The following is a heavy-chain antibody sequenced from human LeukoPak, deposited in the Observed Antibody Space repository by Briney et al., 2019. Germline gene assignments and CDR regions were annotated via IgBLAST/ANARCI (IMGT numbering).Heavy chain of an antibody. J-gene: IGHJ3*02. CDR3: ARDHPGYDAFDI. V-gene: IGHV1-8*01. D-gene: IGHD1-1*01. CDR2: MNPNSGNT. Sequence: ASVKVSCKASGYTFTSYDINWVRQATGQGLEWMGWMNPNSGNTGYAQKFQGRVTMTRNTSISTAYMELSSLRSEDTAVYYCARDHPGYDAFDIWGQGTMVTVSS. CDR1: GYTFTSYD.